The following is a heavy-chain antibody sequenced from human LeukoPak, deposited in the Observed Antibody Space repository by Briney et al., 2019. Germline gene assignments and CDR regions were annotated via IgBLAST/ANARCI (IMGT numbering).Heavy chain of an antibody. CDR2: ISSSSSYI. CDR3: ARDAYYYGSGTVDD. D-gene: IGHD3-10*01. CDR1: GFPFSTFP. J-gene: IGHJ4*02. V-gene: IGHV3-21*01. Sequence: PGGSLRLSCQASGFPFSTFPMSWVRQAPGKGLEWVSSISSSSSYIYYADSVKGRFTISRDNAKNSLYLQMNSLRAEDTAVYYCARDAYYYGSGTVDDWGQGTLVTVSS.